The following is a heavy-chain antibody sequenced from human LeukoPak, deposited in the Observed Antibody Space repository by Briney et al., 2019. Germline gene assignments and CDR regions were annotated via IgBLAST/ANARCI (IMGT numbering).Heavy chain of an antibody. CDR1: AFSLNAYN. D-gene: IGHD2-15*01. CDR2: ISSSSSTI. V-gene: IGHV3-48*04. CDR3: ARVGCSGGSCYQVRYYYGMDV. Sequence: GGSLRLSCAASAFSLNAYNMNWVRQAPGKGLEWVSYISSSSSTIYYADSVKGRFTISRDNAKNSLYLQMNSLRAEDTAVYYCARVGCSGGSCYQVRYYYGMDVWGQGTTVTVSS. J-gene: IGHJ6*02.